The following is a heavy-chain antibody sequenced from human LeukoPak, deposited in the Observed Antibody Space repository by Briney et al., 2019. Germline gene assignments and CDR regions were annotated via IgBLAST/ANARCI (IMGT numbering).Heavy chain of an antibody. V-gene: IGHV3-7*01. Sequence: HPGGSLRLSCTVSGFTFSGHWMNWVRQAPGKGLEWVANIKYDGTEKHYVASVEGRFTISRDNAKESVYLQMSNLRAEGTAVYYCATRNNLEYWGQGILVTVSS. CDR2: IKYDGTEK. CDR1: GFTFSGHW. J-gene: IGHJ4*02. CDR3: ATRNNLEY.